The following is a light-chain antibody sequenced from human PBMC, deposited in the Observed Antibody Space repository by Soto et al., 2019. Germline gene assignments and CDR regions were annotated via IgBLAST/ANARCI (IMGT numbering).Light chain of an antibody. CDR1: RSDIGDSNF. Sequence: QSALTRPASVSGSPGQSVTISCTGPRSDIGDSNFISWYQHSPGKAPRLLIYQVNNRPSGVSGRFSGSKAGNTASLTISGLLDDDEADYFCASFRSGTILVFGSGTKVTVL. CDR2: QVN. CDR3: ASFRSGTILV. J-gene: IGLJ1*01. V-gene: IGLV2-14*01.